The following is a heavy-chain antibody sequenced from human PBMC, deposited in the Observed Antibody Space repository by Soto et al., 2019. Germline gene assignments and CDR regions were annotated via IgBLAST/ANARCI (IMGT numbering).Heavy chain of an antibody. CDR1: GDTFSGYP. D-gene: IGHD3-10*01. V-gene: IGHV1-69*18. CDR2: IIPAFGTT. CDR3: ARDGGFGELKY. Sequence: QVQLVQSGAELKKPGSSVKVSCKASGDTFSGYPINWVRQAPGEGLEWMGRIIPAFGTTNDAQGFEGRVTFTADESTNTAYMELRGLLSEDTAVYYCARDGGFGELKYWGPGTLVTVSS. J-gene: IGHJ4*02.